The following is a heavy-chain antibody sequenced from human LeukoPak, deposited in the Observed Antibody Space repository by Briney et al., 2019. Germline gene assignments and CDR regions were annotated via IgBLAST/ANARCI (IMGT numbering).Heavy chain of an antibody. Sequence: ASVKVSCKVSGYTLTELSMYWVRQAPGKGLEWMGGFDPEDGETIYAQKFQGRVTMTEDTSTDTAYMELSSLRSEDTAVYYCATASSGWYYFDYWGQGTLVTVSS. D-gene: IGHD6-19*01. J-gene: IGHJ4*02. CDR2: FDPEDGET. CDR1: GYTLTELS. V-gene: IGHV1-24*01. CDR3: ATASSGWYYFDY.